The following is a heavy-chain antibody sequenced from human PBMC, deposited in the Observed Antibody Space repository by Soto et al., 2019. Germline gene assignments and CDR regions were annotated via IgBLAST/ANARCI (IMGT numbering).Heavy chain of an antibody. D-gene: IGHD2-2*02. CDR2: MNPNSGNT. J-gene: IGHJ6*02. V-gene: IGHV1-8*01. Sequence: ASVKVSCKASGYTFTSYDINWVRQATGQGLEWMGWMNPNSGNTGYAKKFQGRVTMTRKTSISTAYMELSSLRSEDTAVYYCARGSLDIVVVPAAITHYYYGMDVWGQGTTVTVSS. CDR3: ARGSLDIVVVPAAITHYYYGMDV. CDR1: GYTFTSYD.